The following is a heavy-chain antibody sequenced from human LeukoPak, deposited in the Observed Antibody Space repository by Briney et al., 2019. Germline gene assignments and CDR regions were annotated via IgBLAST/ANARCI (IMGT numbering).Heavy chain of an antibody. CDR2: IRGSDGST. CDR1: GFPFSTYA. J-gene: IGHJ4*02. CDR3: GKTTVGYSSGQKPAWPVDY. V-gene: IGHV3-23*01. Sequence: GGSLRLSCAASGFPFSTYAMSWVRQAPGKGLEWVSSIRGSDGSTHYADSVKGRFAISRDNSKNTLYLQINSLRADDTAVYYCGKTTVGYSSGQKPAWPVDYWGQGTLVTVSS. D-gene: IGHD5-18*01.